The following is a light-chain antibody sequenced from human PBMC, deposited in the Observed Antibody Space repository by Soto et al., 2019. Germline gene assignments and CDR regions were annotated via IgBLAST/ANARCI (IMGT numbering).Light chain of an antibody. V-gene: IGLV2-14*01. Sequence: QSVLTQPASVSGSPGQSITISCTGTSXDVGGYIYVSWYQQHPGKAPKLMIYDVTSRPSGVSYRFSGSKSGNTASLPISGLQAEDEADYYCSSYTTSSSYVFGTGTKVTVL. CDR2: DVT. J-gene: IGLJ1*01. CDR3: SSYTTSSSYV. CDR1: SXDVGGYIY.